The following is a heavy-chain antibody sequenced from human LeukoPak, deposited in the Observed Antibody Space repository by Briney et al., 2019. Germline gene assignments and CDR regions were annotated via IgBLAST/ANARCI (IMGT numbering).Heavy chain of an antibody. D-gene: IGHD2-8*01. CDR2: VNSDGSYT. V-gene: IGHV3-74*01. J-gene: IGHJ5*02. CDR1: GFTLNSYW. CDR3: ARPSTRHEFYETNGYEWFDP. Sequence: GGSLRLSCAASGFTLNSYWMHWVRQVPGKGLVWVSRVNSDGSYTSYADYVKGRFTISRDNAKNTLYLQLNSLRAEDTAVYYCARPSTRHEFYETNGYEWFDPWGQGTLVTVSS.